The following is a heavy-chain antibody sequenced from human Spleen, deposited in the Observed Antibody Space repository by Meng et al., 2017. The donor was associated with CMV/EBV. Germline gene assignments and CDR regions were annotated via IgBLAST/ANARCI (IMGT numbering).Heavy chain of an antibody. J-gene: IGHJ5*02. CDR3: AREVITGTCSRTSCYNWFDQ. V-gene: IGHV4-34*01. D-gene: IGHD2-2*01. CDR1: FSESY. CDR2: INDSGIT. Sequence: FSESYWSLVRQHPGQGLELIGEINDSGITNKNPSLKSRITISGDTSRNQFSLKLSSVTAADTAVYLCAREVITGTCSRTSCYNWFDQWGQGTLVTVSS.